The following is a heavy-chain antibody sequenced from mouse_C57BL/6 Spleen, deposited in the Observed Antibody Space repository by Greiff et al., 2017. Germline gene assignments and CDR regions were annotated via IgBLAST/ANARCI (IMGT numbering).Heavy chain of an antibody. CDR2: INPSSGYT. CDR1: GYTFTSYT. V-gene: IGHV1-4*01. Sequence: VQLQQSGAELARPGASVKMSCKASGYTFTSYTMHWVKQRPGQGLEWIGYINPSSGYTKYNQKFKDKATLTADKSSSTAYMQLSSLTSEDSAVYYWARVAYGAWFAYWGKETLVTVSA. J-gene: IGHJ3*01. CDR3: ARVAYGAWFAY. D-gene: IGHD1-1*01.